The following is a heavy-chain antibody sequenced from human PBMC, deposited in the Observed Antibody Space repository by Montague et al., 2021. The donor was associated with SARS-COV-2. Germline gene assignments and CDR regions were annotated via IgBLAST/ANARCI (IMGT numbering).Heavy chain of an antibody. V-gene: IGHV3-43*02. CDR3: VKFMGELVDLNAFDV. CDR1: GFTFDDYA. Sequence: SLRLSCAASGFTFDDYAMHWVRQAPGKGLEWVSLINSDGLTTLFTDSVEGRFTISRDNSKNSLYLHMKSLRTEDTALYFCVKFMGELVDLNAFDVWGQGTKVTVSS. CDR2: INSDGLTT. J-gene: IGHJ3*01. D-gene: IGHD3-16*01.